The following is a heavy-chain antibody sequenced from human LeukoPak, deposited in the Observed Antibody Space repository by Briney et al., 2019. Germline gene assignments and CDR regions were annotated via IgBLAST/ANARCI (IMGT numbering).Heavy chain of an antibody. CDR3: AGTYYDFWSGYRYWFDP. D-gene: IGHD3-3*01. V-gene: IGHV4-61*01. CDR2: IYYSGST. J-gene: IGHJ5*02. CDR1: GGSFSSSSYY. Sequence: PSETLSLTCTVSGGSFSSSSYYWRWIRQPPGKGLEWIGYIYYSGSTNYNPSLKSGVTISVDTSKNQFSLKLSSVTAADTAVYSCAGTYYDFWSGYRYWFDPWGRGTLVTVSS.